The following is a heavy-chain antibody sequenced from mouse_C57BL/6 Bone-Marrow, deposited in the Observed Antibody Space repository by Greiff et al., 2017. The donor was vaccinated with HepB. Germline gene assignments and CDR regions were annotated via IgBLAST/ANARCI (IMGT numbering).Heavy chain of an antibody. CDR3: ARGYYGSSPYWYFDV. CDR1: GFTFSDYG. J-gene: IGHJ1*03. V-gene: IGHV5-17*01. CDR2: ISSGSSTI. Sequence: GLVKPGGSLKLSCAASGFTFSDYGMHWVRQAPEKGLEWVAYISSGSSTIYYADTVKGRFTISRDNAKNTLFLQMTSLRSEDTAMYYCARGYYGSSPYWYFDVWGTGTTVTVSS. D-gene: IGHD1-1*01.